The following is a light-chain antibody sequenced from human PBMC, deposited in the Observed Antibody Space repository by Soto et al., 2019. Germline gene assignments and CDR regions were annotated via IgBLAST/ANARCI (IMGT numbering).Light chain of an antibody. V-gene: IGLV2-23*02. Sequence: QSVLTQPASVSGSPGQSITISCTGTTGDVGSYNLVSWYQQHPGKAPKLIIYEVTKRPSGVSNRFSGSPSGNTASLTISGLQAEDEADYYCCSYAGSSTFVLFGGGTKLTDL. J-gene: IGLJ2*01. CDR3: CSYAGSSTFVL. CDR2: EVT. CDR1: TGDVGSYNL.